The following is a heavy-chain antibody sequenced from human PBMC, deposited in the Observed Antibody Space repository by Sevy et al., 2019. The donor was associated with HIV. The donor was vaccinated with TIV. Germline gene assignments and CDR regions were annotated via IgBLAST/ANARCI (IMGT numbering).Heavy chain of an antibody. CDR3: ARDVDTPFVRSFDS. CDR1: GLTFRCDS. Sequence: GGSLRLSRVVSGLTFRCDSRNWVRQAPGKGLEWLAYISSSSRTIYYADSVEGRFTISRDNDKKSVFLQMNNLRDEDSATYYCARDVDTPFVRSFDSWGQGTLVTVSS. D-gene: IGHD5-18*01. CDR2: ISSSSRTI. V-gene: IGHV3-48*02. J-gene: IGHJ4*02.